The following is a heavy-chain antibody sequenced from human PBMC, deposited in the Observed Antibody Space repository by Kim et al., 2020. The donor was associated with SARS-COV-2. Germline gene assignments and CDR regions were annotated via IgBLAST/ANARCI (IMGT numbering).Heavy chain of an antibody. D-gene: IGHD6-13*01. J-gene: IGHJ6*02. CDR2: INPSGGST. CDR3: ASDEGIAAAGTPVHSCGVDF. Sequence: ASVKVSCKASGYTFTSYYMHWVRQAPGQGLEWMGIINPSGGSTSYAQKFQGRVAMTRDTSTSTVYMELSSLRSEETAVYYCASDEGIAAAGTPVHSCGVDFWGQGTTVTVSS. V-gene: IGHV1-46*01. CDR1: GYTFTSYY.